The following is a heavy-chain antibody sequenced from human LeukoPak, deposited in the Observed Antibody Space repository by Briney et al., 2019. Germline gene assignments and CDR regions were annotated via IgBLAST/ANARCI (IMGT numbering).Heavy chain of an antibody. J-gene: IGHJ2*01. D-gene: IGHD5-12*01. CDR1: GGSISSYY. CDR2: IYYSGST. Sequence: SETLSLTCTVSGGSISSYYWSWIRQPPGKGLEWSGYIYYSGSTNYNPSLKSRVTISVDTSKNQFSLKLSSVTAADTAVYYCARHEGGYTWYLGLWGRGTLVTVSS. V-gene: IGHV4-59*08. CDR3: ARHEGGYTWYLGL.